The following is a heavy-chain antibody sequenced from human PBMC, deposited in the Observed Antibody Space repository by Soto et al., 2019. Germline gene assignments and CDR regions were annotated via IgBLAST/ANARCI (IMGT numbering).Heavy chain of an antibody. D-gene: IGHD6-6*01. J-gene: IGHJ4*02. V-gene: IGHV4-39*01. CDR2: IYYSGST. CDR1: GGSISSSRYY. CDR3: ARHESTAAPAIAARLLNYFDY. Sequence: SETLSPTCTVSGGSISSSRYYWGWIRQPPGKGLEWIGSIYYSGSTYYNPSLKSRVTISVDTSKNQFSLKLSSVTAADTAVYYCARHESTAAPAIAARLLNYFDYWGQGTLVTVSS.